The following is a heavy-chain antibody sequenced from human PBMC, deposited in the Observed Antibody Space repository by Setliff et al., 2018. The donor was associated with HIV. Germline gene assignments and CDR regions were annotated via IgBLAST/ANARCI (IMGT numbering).Heavy chain of an antibody. V-gene: IGHV4-34*01. CDR3: ATASGYDLFMGAFDI. J-gene: IGHJ3*02. CDR2: INQSGGI. D-gene: IGHD5-12*01. CDR1: GGSFSGYY. Sequence: SETLSLTCAVSGGSFSGYYWSWIRQPPGKGLEWIGEINQSGGINYSPSLKSRVTISIDTFKNQFSMKLYSVTAADTAVYYCATASGYDLFMGAFDIWGQGTMVTVSS.